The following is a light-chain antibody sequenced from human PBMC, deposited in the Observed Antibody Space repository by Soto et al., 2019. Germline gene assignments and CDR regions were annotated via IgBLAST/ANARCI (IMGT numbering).Light chain of an antibody. J-gene: IGKJ2*01. CDR2: RAS. CDR1: QSVFSSSYDNDF. V-gene: IGKV4-1*01. Sequence: DIVMTQSPDSLAVSLGERATINCKSSQSVFSSSYDNDFLAWYQQKPGQPPRLLFYRASTRASGVPDRFSGSVSGSHFTLTISSLQAEDVAVYYCQQYYSVPYTFGQGTKLEIK. CDR3: QQYYSVPYT.